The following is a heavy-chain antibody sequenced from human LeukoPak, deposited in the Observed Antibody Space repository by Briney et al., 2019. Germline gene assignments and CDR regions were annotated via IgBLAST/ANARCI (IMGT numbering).Heavy chain of an antibody. V-gene: IGHV7-4-1*02. CDR2: INTNTGNP. CDR3: AREGDNRIQLWLLHY. D-gene: IGHD5-18*01. J-gene: IGHJ4*02. Sequence: ASVKVSCKASGYTFTSYAMNWVRQAPGQGLEWMGRINTNTGNPTYAQGFTGRFVFSLDTSVSTAYLQISSLKAEDTAVYYCAREGDNRIQLWLLHYWGQGTLVTVSS. CDR1: GYTFTSYA.